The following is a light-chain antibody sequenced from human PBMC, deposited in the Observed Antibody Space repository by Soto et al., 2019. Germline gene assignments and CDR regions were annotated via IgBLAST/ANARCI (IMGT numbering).Light chain of an antibody. V-gene: IGLV4-69*01. J-gene: IGLJ2*01. CDR1: SAHSSYA. CDR2: LNSDGSH. CDR3: QTWGTGIVV. Sequence: QLVLTQSPSASASLGASVKLTCTLSSAHSSYAIAWHQQQPEKGPRYLMNLNSDGSHSKGDGIPDRFSGSSSGAERYLTISSLQSEDEADYYCQTWGTGIVVFGGGTKVTVL.